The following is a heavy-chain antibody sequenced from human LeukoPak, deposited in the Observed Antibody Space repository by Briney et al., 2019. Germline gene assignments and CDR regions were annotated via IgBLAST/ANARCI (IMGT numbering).Heavy chain of an antibody. J-gene: IGHJ5*02. CDR2: INPNSGGT. Sequence: ASVKVSCKASGYTFTGYYMHWVRQAPGQGLEWMGWINPNSGGTNYEQKFQGRVTMTRDTSISTAYMELSRLRSDDTAVYYCAREYVEYGSGSRTNWFDPWGQGTLVTVSS. CDR3: AREYVEYGSGSRTNWFDP. V-gene: IGHV1-2*02. D-gene: IGHD3-10*01. CDR1: GYTFTGYY.